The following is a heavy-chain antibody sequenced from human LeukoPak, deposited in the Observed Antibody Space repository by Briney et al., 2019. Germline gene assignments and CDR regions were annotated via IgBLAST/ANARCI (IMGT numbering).Heavy chain of an antibody. CDR1: GFTFSSYW. V-gene: IGHV3-74*01. CDR3: AREDLIAAPGNFDY. D-gene: IGHD6-13*01. Sequence: VGSLRLSCAASGFTFSSYWMHWVRQAPGKGLVWVSRINSDGSSTSYADSVKGRFTISRDNAKNTLYLQMNSLRAEDTAVYYCAREDLIAAPGNFDYWGQGTLVTVSS. J-gene: IGHJ4*02. CDR2: INSDGSST.